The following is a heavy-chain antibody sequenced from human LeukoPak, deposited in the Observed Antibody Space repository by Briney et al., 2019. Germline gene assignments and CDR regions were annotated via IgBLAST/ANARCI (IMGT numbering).Heavy chain of an antibody. Sequence: SETLSLTCTVSGGSISSSSYYWGWIRQPPGKGLEWIGSIYYSGSTYYNPSLKSRVTISVDTSKNQFSLKRSSVTAADTAVYYCAATSRTAVDYWGQGTLVTVSS. V-gene: IGHV4-39*07. D-gene: IGHD1-1*01. CDR3: AATSRTAVDY. J-gene: IGHJ4*02. CDR2: IYYSGST. CDR1: GGSISSSSYY.